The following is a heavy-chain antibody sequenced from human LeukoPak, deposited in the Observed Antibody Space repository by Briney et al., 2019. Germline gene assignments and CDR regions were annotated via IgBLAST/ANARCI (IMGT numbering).Heavy chain of an antibody. V-gene: IGHV4-4*07. CDR2: IYTSGST. J-gene: IGHJ4*02. D-gene: IGHD3-3*01. CDR1: GGSISSYY. CDR3: ARDQGDYDFWSGYNYFDY. Sequence: SETLSLTCTVSGGSISSYYWSWIRQPAGKGLEWIGRIYTSGSTNYNPSLKSRVTMSVDMSKNQFSLKLSSVTAADTAVYYCARDQGDYDFWSGYNYFDYWGQGTLVTVSS.